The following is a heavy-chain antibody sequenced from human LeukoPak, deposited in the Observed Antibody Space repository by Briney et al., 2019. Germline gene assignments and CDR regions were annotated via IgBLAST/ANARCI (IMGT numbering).Heavy chain of an antibody. Sequence: GGSLRLSCAASGFTFSDYYMSWIRQAPGKGLEWVSYISSSSSYTNYADSVKGRFTISRDNAKNSLYLQMNSLRAEDTAVYYCSSGVPAVNYWGQGTLVTVSS. V-gene: IGHV3-11*06. CDR3: SSGVPAVNY. D-gene: IGHD2-2*01. CDR2: ISSSSSYT. J-gene: IGHJ4*02. CDR1: GFTFSDYY.